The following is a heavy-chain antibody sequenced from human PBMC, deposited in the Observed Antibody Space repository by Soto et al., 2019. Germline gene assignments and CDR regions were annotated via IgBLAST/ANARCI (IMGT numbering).Heavy chain of an antibody. Sequence: EVQLVESGGGLVKPGGSLRLSCAASGFTFSSYSMNWVRQAPGKGLEWVSSISSSTSYIYYADSVQGRFTISRDNAKNSLYLQRNSLRAEDTAVYYCARDRRDGYNFDYWGQGTLVTVSS. J-gene: IGHJ4*02. CDR3: ARDRRDGYNFDY. D-gene: IGHD5-12*01. V-gene: IGHV3-21*01. CDR2: ISSSTSYI. CDR1: GFTFSSYS.